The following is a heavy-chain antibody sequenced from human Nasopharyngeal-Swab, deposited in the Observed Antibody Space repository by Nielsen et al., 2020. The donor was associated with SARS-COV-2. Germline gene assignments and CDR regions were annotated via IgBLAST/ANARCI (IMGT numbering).Heavy chain of an antibody. J-gene: IGHJ3*02. CDR2: IIPIFGTA. V-gene: IGHV1-69*13. Sequence: SSVPVSCKASGCTFISYAISCVRQPPGQGLAWMGGIIPIFGTANYAQKFQGRVTITADESTSTAYMELSSLRSEDTAVYYCVRSSWRKHCGDYVSDAFDIWGQGTMVTVSS. CDR1: GCTFISYA. CDR3: VRSSWRKHCGDYVSDAFDI. D-gene: IGHD4-17*01.